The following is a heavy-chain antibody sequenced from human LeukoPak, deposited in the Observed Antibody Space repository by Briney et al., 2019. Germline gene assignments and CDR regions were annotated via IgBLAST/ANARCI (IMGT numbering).Heavy chain of an antibody. CDR2: IIPIFGTA. CDR1: GGTFSSYA. D-gene: IGHD3-22*01. Sequence: SVKVSCKASGGTFSSYAISWVRQAPGQGLEWMGGIIPIFGTANYAQKFQGRVTITADESTSTAYMELSSLRSEDTAVYYCARGMYYYDSSGYLWGQGTLSPSPQ. J-gene: IGHJ4*02. V-gene: IGHV1-69*01. CDR3: ARGMYYYDSSGYL.